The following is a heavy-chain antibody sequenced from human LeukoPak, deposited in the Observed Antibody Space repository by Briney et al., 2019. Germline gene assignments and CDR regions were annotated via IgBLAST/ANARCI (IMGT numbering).Heavy chain of an antibody. V-gene: IGHV4-34*01. CDR1: GGSFSDYY. D-gene: IGHD3-3*01. CDR2: INHSGST. J-gene: IGHJ4*02. CDR3: ARFGKHRAACLDY. Sequence: SETLSLTCAVYGGSFSDYYWSWIRQPPGKGLEWIGEINHSGSTNYNPSLKSPVTISVDTSKNPFSLKLSSVSAADTDVYYCARFGKHRAACLDYWGQGTLVTVSS.